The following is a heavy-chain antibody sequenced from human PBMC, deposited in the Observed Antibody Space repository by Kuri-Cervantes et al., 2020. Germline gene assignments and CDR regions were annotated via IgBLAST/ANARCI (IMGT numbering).Heavy chain of an antibody. CDR3: ARGYCTNGVCYTGRFDY. V-gene: IGHV1-2*02. D-gene: IGHD2-8*01. CDR1: GYTFTSYG. Sequence: ASVNVSCKASGYTFTSYGISWVRQAPGQGRDWMGWINPNNGGTNYAQKFQGRVTMTRDTSINTAYMELSSLRSDDTAVYYCARGYCTNGVCYTGRFDYWGQGTLVTVSS. CDR2: INPNNGGT. J-gene: IGHJ4*02.